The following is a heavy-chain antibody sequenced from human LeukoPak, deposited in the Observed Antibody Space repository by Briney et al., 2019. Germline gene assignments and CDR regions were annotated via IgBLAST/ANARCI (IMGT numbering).Heavy chain of an antibody. CDR2: IKQDGSEK. J-gene: IGHJ5*02. Sequence: GGSLRLSCAASGFTFSSYWMSWVRQAPGKGLEWVANIKQDGSEKYYVDSVKGRFTISRDNAKNSLYQQMNSLRAEDTAVYYCARDLRIAADPKKNWFDPWGQGTLVTVSS. CDR3: ARDLRIAADPKKNWFDP. V-gene: IGHV3-7*01. D-gene: IGHD6-13*01. CDR1: GFTFSSYW.